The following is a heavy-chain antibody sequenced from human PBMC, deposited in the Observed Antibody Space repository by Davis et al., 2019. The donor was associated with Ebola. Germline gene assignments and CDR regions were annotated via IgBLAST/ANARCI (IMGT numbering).Heavy chain of an antibody. D-gene: IGHD4-17*01. CDR2: ISVRSIT. CDR1: GSIFSSYA. Sequence: PGGSLRLSCAASGSIFSSYAMSWVRQAPGKGLEWVSSISVRSITYHADSVKGRFTISRDNSKNTLYLQMNSLRAEDTAVYYWAKVHPPTTVTTGWFDPWGQGTLVTVSS. CDR3: AKVHPPTTVTTGWFDP. J-gene: IGHJ5*02. V-gene: IGHV3-23*01.